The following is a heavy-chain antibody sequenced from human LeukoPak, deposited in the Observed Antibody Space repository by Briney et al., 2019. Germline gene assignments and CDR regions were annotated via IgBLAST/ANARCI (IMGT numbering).Heavy chain of an antibody. D-gene: IGHD6-13*01. V-gene: IGHV3-48*04. CDR3: ARGQKLAS. CDR1: GFTFSSYN. Sequence: GGSLRLSCAASGFTFSSYNMNWVRQAPGKGLEWVSDISSSGSTIYFADSVKGRFTISRDNAEDSLYLQMNSLRADDTAVYYCARGQKLASWGQGTLVTVSS. CDR2: ISSSGSTI. J-gene: IGHJ5*02.